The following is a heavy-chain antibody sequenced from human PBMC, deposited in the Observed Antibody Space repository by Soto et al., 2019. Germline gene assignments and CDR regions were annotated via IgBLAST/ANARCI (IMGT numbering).Heavy chain of an antibody. CDR3: ARGGVVLVPAAMPPFWFDP. D-gene: IGHD2-2*01. CDR2: IIPIFGTA. CDR1: GGTFSSYA. V-gene: IGHV1-69*12. J-gene: IGHJ5*02. Sequence: QVQLVQSGAEVKKPGSSVKVSCKASGGTFSSYAISWVRQAPGQGLEWMGGIIPIFGTANYAQKFQGRVTITADESTSTAYMELGSLRSEDTAVYYCARGGVVLVPAAMPPFWFDPWGQGTLVTVSS.